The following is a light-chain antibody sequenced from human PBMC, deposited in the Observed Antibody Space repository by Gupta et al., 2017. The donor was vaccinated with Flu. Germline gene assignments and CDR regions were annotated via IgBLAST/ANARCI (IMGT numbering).Light chain of an antibody. CDR3: ATWDAGRTGV. Sequence: QSVLTQPPSVSAAPGQTVTIPCSGTSSAIGKHDVSWYKHVPGTAPRLLIYDNHKRPYGIPDRVAASKAGTSATLGISGLQKGDEGDYYGATWDAGRTGVFGGGTRLTVL. V-gene: IGLV1-51*01. CDR2: DNH. CDR1: SSAIGKHD. J-gene: IGLJ2*01.